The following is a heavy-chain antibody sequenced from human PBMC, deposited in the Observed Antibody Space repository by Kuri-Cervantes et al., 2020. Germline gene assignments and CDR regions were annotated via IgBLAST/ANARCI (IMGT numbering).Heavy chain of an antibody. CDR1: GFTVSSNY. J-gene: IGHJ4*02. D-gene: IGHD4-17*01. CDR3: ARGYGDYASAPDY. V-gene: IGHV3-53*01. Sequence: GGSLRLSCAASGFTVSSNYMSWVRQAPGKGLEWVSVIYTGGSTYYADSVKDRFTISRDNSKNTLYLQMSSLRAEDTAVYYCARGYGDYASAPDYWGQGTLVTVSS. CDR2: IYTGGST.